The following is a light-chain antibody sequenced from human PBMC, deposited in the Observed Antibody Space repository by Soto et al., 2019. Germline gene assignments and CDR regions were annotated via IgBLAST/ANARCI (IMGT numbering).Light chain of an antibody. CDR1: SSDVGGHNY. V-gene: IGLV2-14*01. CDR2: EVS. Sequence: QSALTQPASVSGSPGQSITISCTGTSSDVGGHNYVSWYQQHPGKAPKLMIYEVSNRPSGISYRFSGSKSGNTASLTISGLQAEDEADYYCSSYITSSASNYVFGPGTKLTVL. J-gene: IGLJ1*01. CDR3: SSYITSSASNYV.